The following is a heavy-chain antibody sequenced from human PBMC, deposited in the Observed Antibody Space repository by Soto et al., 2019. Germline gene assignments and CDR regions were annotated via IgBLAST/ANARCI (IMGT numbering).Heavy chain of an antibody. Sequence: SVKVSCKASGGTFSSYAISWVRQAPGQGLEWMGGIIPIFGTANYAQKFQGRVTITADESTSTAYMELSSLRSEDTAVYYCARVVVANSAFDYWGQGTLVTVSS. CDR2: IIPIFGTA. V-gene: IGHV1-69*13. CDR1: GGTFSSYA. J-gene: IGHJ4*02. CDR3: ARVVVANSAFDY. D-gene: IGHD3-22*01.